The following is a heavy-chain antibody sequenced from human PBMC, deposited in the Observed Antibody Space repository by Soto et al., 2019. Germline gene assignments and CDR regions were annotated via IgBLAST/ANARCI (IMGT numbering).Heavy chain of an antibody. CDR3: AKELVRIAARPDYYGMDV. CDR2: ISYDGSNK. Sequence: GGSLRLSCAASGFPFSSYGMHWVRQAPGKGLEWVAVISYDGSNKYYADSVKGRFTISRDNSKNTLYLQMNSLRAEDTAVYYCAKELVRIAARPDYYGMDVWGQGTTVTV. D-gene: IGHD6-6*01. J-gene: IGHJ6*02. CDR1: GFPFSSYG. V-gene: IGHV3-30*18.